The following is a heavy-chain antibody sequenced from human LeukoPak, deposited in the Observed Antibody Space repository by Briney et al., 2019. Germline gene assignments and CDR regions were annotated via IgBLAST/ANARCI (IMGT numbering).Heavy chain of an antibody. CDR1: GFTFSSYG. CDR3: ARAETYSHASGPDY. J-gene: IGHJ4*02. D-gene: IGHD5-18*01. Sequence: GGSLRLSCAASGFTFSSYGMHWVRQAPGKGLEWVAVISYDGSNKYYADSVKGRFTISRDNSKNTLYLQMNSLRAEDTAVYYCARAETYSHASGPDYWGQGTLVTVSS. V-gene: IGHV3-30*03. CDR2: ISYDGSNK.